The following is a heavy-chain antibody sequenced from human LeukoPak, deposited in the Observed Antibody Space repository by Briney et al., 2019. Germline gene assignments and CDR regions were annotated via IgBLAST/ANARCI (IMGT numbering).Heavy chain of an antibody. CDR1: GGSISSYY. V-gene: IGHV4-59*08. D-gene: IGHD1-26*01. CDR2: IYYSGST. Sequence: SETLSLTCTVSGGSISSYYWSWIRQPPGKGLEWIGYIYYSGSTNYNPSLKSRVTISVDTSKSQFSLKLSSVTAADTAVYYCARHEGSLDAFDIWGQGTMVTVSS. J-gene: IGHJ3*02. CDR3: ARHEGSLDAFDI.